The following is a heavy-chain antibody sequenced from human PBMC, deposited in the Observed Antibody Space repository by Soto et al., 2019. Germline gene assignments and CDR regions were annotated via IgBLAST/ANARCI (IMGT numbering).Heavy chain of an antibody. CDR3: ATELGENPASPFDA. V-gene: IGHV1-69*01. J-gene: IGHJ4*02. Sequence: QVQLVQSGADVQKPGSSVNVSCQASGVTFSSETLGWVRQAPGQGLEWVGGIIPLFGTASYAQKFQGRVTSTADESTSKVYMELSSLRSDDTAVYFCATELGENPASPFDAWGQGTLVTVSS. CDR1: GVTFSSET. D-gene: IGHD3-10*01. CDR2: IIPLFGTA.